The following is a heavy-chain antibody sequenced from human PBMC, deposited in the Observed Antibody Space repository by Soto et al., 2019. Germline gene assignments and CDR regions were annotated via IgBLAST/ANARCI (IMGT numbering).Heavy chain of an antibody. CDR3: ARESNAHFDY. CDR2: ISYDGSSK. D-gene: IGHD7-27*01. V-gene: IGHV3-30-3*01. J-gene: IGHJ4*02. CDR1: GFTFSSYA. Sequence: PGGSLRLSCAASGFTFSSYAMHWVRQAPGKGLEWVAVISYDGSSKFYADSVKGRFTISRDNSKNTLYLQMNSLRTEDTAVYYCARESNAHFDYWGQGTMVTVSS.